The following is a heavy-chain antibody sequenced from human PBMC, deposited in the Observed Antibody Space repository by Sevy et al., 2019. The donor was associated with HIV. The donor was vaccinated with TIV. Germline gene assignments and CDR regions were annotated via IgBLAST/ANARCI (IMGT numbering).Heavy chain of an antibody. CDR1: GFTFSDYY. CDR2: ISSSGSTI. Sequence: GGSLRLSCAASGFTFSDYYMSWIRQAPGKGLEWVSYISSSGSTIYYAHSVKGRFTISRDNAKNSLYLQMNSLRAEDTAVYYCAREWGYCSGGSCSFYGMDVWGQGTTVTVSS. V-gene: IGHV3-11*01. D-gene: IGHD2-15*01. J-gene: IGHJ6*02. CDR3: AREWGYCSGGSCSFYGMDV.